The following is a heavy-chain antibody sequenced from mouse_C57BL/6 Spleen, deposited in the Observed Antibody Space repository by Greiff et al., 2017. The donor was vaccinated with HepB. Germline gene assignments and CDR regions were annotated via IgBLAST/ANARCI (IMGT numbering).Heavy chain of an antibody. D-gene: IGHD2-4*01. V-gene: IGHV5-9-1*02. Sequence: EVQLVESGEGLVKPGGSLKLSCAASGFTFSSYAMSWVRQTPEKRLEWVAYISSGGDYIYYADTVKGRFTISRDNARNTLYLQMSSLKSEDTAMYDGTREGDYDEGFAMDYWGQGTSVTVTS. J-gene: IGHJ4*01. CDR1: GFTFSSYA. CDR2: ISSGGDYI. CDR3: TREGDYDEGFAMDY.